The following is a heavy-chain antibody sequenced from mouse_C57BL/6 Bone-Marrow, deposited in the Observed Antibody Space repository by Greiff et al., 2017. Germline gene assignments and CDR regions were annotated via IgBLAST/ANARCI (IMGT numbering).Heavy chain of an antibody. CDR1: GYTFTSYW. V-gene: IGHV1-61*01. CDR3: AIWGLRPFYYVMEY. D-gene: IGHD2-4*01. Sequence: VQLQQPGAELVRPGSSVKLSCKASGYTFTSYWMDWVKQRPGQGLEWIGNIYPSDSETHYNQKFKDKVTLTVDKSSSTAYMQRSSLTAENSAVYYCAIWGLRPFYYVMEYWGQGTSVTVSP. J-gene: IGHJ4*01. CDR2: IYPSDSET.